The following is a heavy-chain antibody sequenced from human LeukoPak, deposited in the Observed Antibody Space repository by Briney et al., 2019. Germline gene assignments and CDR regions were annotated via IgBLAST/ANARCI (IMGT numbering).Heavy chain of an antibody. D-gene: IGHD2-15*01. V-gene: IGHV3-64*01. CDR1: GFSFSNYV. CDR3: ARDRDGGFAFDI. CDR2: IMPNGETR. Sequence: GGSLRLSCAASGFSFSNYVMHWVRQAPGKGLEYVSAIMPNGETRGYANSMKGRFTISRDNSKNTLYLQMGSLRAEDMAIYYCARDRDGGFAFDIRGQGTLVTVPS. J-gene: IGHJ3*02.